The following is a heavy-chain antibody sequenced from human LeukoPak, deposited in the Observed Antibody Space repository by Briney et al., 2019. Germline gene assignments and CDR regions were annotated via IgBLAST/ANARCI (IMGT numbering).Heavy chain of an antibody. CDR1: GFTVSRDF. J-gene: IGHJ5*02. CDR3: ARHDWFDP. Sequence: GSLRLSCAASGFTVSRDFMSWVRQAPGQGLEWVSVIYSGGSTYYADSVKGRFTISRDNSKNTLYLQMNSLRAEDTAVYYCARHDWFDPWGQGTVVTVSS. CDR2: IYSGGST. V-gene: IGHV3-53*01.